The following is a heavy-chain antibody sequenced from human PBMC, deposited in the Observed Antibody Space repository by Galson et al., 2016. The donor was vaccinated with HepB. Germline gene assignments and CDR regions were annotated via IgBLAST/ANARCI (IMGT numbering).Heavy chain of an antibody. CDR2: ISSSGTYK. D-gene: IGHD3-10*01. Sequence: SLRLSCAASGFTFASYSMNWIRQAPGKGLEWVSSISSSGTYKYHADAVKGRFSISIDNAKNSLYLEMSSLRAEDTAVYYCARDESYGSGKADYWGQGTLVSVSS. CDR3: ARDESYGSGKADY. J-gene: IGHJ4*02. CDR1: GFTFASYS. V-gene: IGHV3-21*01.